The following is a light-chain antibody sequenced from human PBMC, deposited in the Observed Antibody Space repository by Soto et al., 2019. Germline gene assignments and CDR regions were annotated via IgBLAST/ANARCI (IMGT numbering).Light chain of an antibody. CDR1: QSVSSN. J-gene: IGKJ5*01. CDR2: DAS. CDR3: QQRNNWPPIT. V-gene: IGKV3-11*01. Sequence: EIVMTQSPATLSVSPGERATLSCRASQSVSSNLAWYQQKPGQAPRLLIYDASTRATGIPARFSGSGSGTDFTLTIDNLEPEDFAIYYCQQRNNWPPITFGQGTRLEI.